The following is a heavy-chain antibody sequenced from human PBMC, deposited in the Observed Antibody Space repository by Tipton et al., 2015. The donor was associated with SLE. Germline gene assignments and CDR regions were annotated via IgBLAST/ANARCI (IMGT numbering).Heavy chain of an antibody. Sequence: SLRLSCAASGFTFSSYAMSWVRQAPGKGLEWVSAISASGDDTYYADSVKGRFTISRDNSKSTLYLQMNSLRAEDTAVYYCARGLQLAGDWFDPWGQGTLVTVSS. V-gene: IGHV3-23*01. CDR3: ARGLQLAGDWFDP. CDR2: ISASGDDT. D-gene: IGHD6-6*01. CDR1: GFTFSSYA. J-gene: IGHJ5*02.